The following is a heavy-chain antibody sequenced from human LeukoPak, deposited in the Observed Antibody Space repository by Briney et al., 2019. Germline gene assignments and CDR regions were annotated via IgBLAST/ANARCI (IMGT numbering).Heavy chain of an antibody. D-gene: IGHD3-9*01. CDR2: ISGSGGST. CDR3: AKDFRNYDILTGFDY. J-gene: IGHJ4*02. V-gene: IGHV3-23*01. Sequence: GGSLRLSCAASGFTFSSYAMSWVRQAPGKGLEWVSAISGSGGSTYYTDSVKGRFTISRDNSKNTRYLQMNSLRAEDMAVYYCAKDFRNYDILTGFDYWGQGPLVSVSS. CDR1: GFTFSSYA.